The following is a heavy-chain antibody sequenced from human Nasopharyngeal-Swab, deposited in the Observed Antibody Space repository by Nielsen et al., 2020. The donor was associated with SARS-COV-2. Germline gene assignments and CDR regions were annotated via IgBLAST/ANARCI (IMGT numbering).Heavy chain of an antibody. CDR2: INPNSGGT. Sequence: ASVQVSCKASGYTFTGHYMHWVRQAPGQGLEWMGRINPNSGGTNYAQKFQGRVTMTRDTSISTAYMELSRLRSDDTAVYYCARDLYSSSSTPDYWGQGTLVTVSS. V-gene: IGHV1-2*06. CDR3: ARDLYSSSSTPDY. CDR1: GYTFTGHY. D-gene: IGHD6-6*01. J-gene: IGHJ4*02.